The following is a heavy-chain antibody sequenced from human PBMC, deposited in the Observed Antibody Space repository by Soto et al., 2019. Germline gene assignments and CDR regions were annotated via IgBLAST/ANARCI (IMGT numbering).Heavy chain of an antibody. Sequence: SETLSLACTVSGGSISSSSYYWGWIRQPPGKGLEWIGSIYYSGSTYYNPSLKSRVTISVDTSKNQFSLKLSSVTAADTAVYYCARPESYDILTGAFDYWGQGTLVTVSS. CDR3: ARPESYDILTGAFDY. CDR2: IYYSGST. CDR1: GGSISSSSYY. J-gene: IGHJ4*02. V-gene: IGHV4-39*01. D-gene: IGHD3-9*01.